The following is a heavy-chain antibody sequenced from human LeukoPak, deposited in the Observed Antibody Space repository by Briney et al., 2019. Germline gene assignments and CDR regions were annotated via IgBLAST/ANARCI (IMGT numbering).Heavy chain of an antibody. V-gene: IGHV3-21*01. CDR1: GFTFDDFS. D-gene: IGHD7-27*01. CDR3: ARGRGNWDLYYFDY. CDR2: ISSSAKYK. Sequence: GGSLRLSCAASGFTFDDFSMNWVRQAPGKGLEWVSSISSSAKYKYYADSVKGRFTISRDNARSSLSLQMDSLRPEDTAVYYCARGRGNWDLYYFDYWGQGTLVTVFS. J-gene: IGHJ4*02.